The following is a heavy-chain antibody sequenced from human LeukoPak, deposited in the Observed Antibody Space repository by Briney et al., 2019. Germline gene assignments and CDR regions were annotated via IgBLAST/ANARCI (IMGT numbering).Heavy chain of an antibody. CDR3: ASRVPIDYGDQGRVVY. D-gene: IGHD4-17*01. CDR2: IIPIFGTA. J-gene: IGHJ4*02. CDR1: GGTFSSYA. V-gene: IGHV1-69*05. Sequence: ASVKVSCKASGGTFSSYAISWVRQAPGQGLEWMGGIIPIFGTANYAQKFQGRVTMTRDTSISTAYMELSRLRSDDTAVYYCASRVPIDYGDQGRVVYWGQGTLITVSS.